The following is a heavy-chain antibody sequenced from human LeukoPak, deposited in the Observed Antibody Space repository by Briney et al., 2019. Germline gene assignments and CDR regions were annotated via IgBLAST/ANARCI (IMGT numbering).Heavy chain of an antibody. CDR2: IKKDGSEE. D-gene: IGHD2-15*01. V-gene: IGHV3-7*01. CDR3: ARDNVYCSGGSCRLEKNWFDP. Sequence: GGSLRLSCTASGFSFSTSWMSWVRQTPGKGLEWVANIKKDGSEEYYVDSVKTRFTISRDNAKNSLYLQLNSLIVEDTAVYYCARDNVYCSGGSCRLEKNWFDPWGQGTLVTVSS. J-gene: IGHJ5*02. CDR1: GFSFSTSW.